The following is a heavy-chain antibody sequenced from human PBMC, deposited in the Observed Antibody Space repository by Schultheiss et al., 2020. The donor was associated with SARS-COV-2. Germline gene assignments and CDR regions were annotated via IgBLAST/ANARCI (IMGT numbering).Heavy chain of an antibody. J-gene: IGHJ4*02. V-gene: IGHV3-33*03. CDR1: GFTFSSYG. CDR2: IWYDGSNK. Sequence: GGSLRLSCAASGFTFSSYGMHWVRQAPGKGLEWVAVIWYDGSNKYYADSVKGRFTISRDNAKNSLYLQMNSLRAEDTAVYYCACSCITGTTWGQGTLVTVSS. D-gene: IGHD1-7*01. CDR3: ACSCITGTT.